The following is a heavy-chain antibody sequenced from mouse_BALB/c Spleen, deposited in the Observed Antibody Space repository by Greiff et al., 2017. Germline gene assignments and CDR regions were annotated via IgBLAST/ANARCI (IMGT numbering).Heavy chain of an antibody. J-gene: IGHJ4*01. CDR1: GFTFSSYT. CDR3: TRDDYDDDYAMDY. Sequence: EVMLVESGGGLVKPGGSLKLSCAASGFTFSSYTMSWVRQTPEKRLEWVATISSGGSYTYYPDSVKGRFTISRDNAKNTLYLQMSSLKSEDTAMYYCTRDDYDDDYAMDYWGQGTSVTVSS. CDR2: ISSGGSYT. V-gene: IGHV5-6-4*01. D-gene: IGHD2-4*01.